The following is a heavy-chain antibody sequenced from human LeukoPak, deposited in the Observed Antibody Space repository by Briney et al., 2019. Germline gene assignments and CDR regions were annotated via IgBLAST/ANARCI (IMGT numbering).Heavy chain of an antibody. D-gene: IGHD1-26*01. CDR2: ISWNIGSI. CDR1: GFTFDDYA. J-gene: IGHJ6*02. CDR3: AKSRPRPVTYSGSYCGYYYYGMDV. Sequence: GGSLRLSCAASGFTFDDYAMHWVRQAPGKDLEWVSGISWNIGSIGYADSVKGRFTISRDNAKNSLYLQMNSLRAEDTALYYCAKSRPRPVTYSGSYCGYYYYGMDVWGQGTTVTVSS. V-gene: IGHV3-9*01.